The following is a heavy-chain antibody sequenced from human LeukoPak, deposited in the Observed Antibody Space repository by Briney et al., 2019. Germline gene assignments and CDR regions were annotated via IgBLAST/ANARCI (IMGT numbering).Heavy chain of an antibody. CDR2: IKNDGSAT. CDR3: TRSDWFDP. V-gene: IGHV3-74*03. J-gene: IGHJ5*02. CDR1: GFSISGYW. Sequence: GGSLRLSCAASGFSISGYWMHWVRQAPGKGLVWVSRIKNDGSATMYADSVKGRFTVSRDNAKNTLYLQMNSLRVEDTGVYYCTRSDWFDPWGQGTLVAVSS.